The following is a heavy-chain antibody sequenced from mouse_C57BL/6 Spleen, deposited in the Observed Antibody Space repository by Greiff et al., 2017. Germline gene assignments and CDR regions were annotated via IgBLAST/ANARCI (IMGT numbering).Heavy chain of an antibody. J-gene: IGHJ2*01. CDR3: ARSYSNSFDY. D-gene: IGHD2-5*01. CDR1: GYTFTSYW. Sequence: QVQLQQPGAELVKPGASVKMSCKASGYTFTSYWLTWVKQRPGQGLERIGDIYPGSGSTNYNEKFKSKATLTVDTSSSTAYMQLSSLTSEDSAVYDCARSYSNSFDYWGQGTTLTVSS. V-gene: IGHV1-55*01. CDR2: IYPGSGST.